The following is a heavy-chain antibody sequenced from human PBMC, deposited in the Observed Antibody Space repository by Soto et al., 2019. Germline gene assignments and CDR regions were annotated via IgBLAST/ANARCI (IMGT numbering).Heavy chain of an antibody. V-gene: IGHV1-69*13. CDR1: GGTFSSYA. CDR2: IIPIFGTA. J-gene: IGHJ5*02. Sequence: SVKVSCKASGGTFSSYAISWVRQAPGQGLEWMGGIIPIFGTANYAQKFQGRVTITADESTSTAYMELSSLRSEDTAVYYCARMGPVVRVFDFWSGYPTNWFDPWGQGTPVTGS. D-gene: IGHD3-3*01. CDR3: ARMGPVVRVFDFWSGYPTNWFDP.